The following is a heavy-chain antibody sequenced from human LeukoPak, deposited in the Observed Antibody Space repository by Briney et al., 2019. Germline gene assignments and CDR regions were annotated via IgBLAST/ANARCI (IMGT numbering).Heavy chain of an antibody. CDR1: GGSFSGYY. J-gene: IGHJ4*02. D-gene: IGHD3-10*01. Sequence: PSETLSLTCAVYGGSFSGYYWSWIRQPPGKGLEWIGEINHSGSTNYNPSLKSRVAISLDTSNTQFSLKLSSVTAADTAIYYCARHYVFVVGGSSFDYWGRGTLVTVSS. CDR2: INHSGST. CDR3: ARHYVFVVGGSSFDY. V-gene: IGHV4-34*01.